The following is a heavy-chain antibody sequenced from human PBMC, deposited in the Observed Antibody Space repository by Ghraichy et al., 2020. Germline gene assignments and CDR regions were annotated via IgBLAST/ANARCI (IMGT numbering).Heavy chain of an antibody. Sequence: GALNISCAASGFTFSSYSMNWVRQAPGKGLEWVSYISSSSSTIYYADSVKGRFTISRDNAKNSLYLQMNSLRDEDTAVYYCARDGPYDYVWGSYPFDYWGQGTLVTVSS. CDR2: ISSSSSTI. J-gene: IGHJ4*02. V-gene: IGHV3-48*02. D-gene: IGHD3-16*02. CDR1: GFTFSSYS. CDR3: ARDGPYDYVWGSYPFDY.